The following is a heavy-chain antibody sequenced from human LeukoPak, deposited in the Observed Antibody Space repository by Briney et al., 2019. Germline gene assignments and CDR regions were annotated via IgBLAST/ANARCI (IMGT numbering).Heavy chain of an antibody. CDR3: ARSRGYDSSGYYPHDYDYYYVDV. V-gene: IGHV4-59*01. J-gene: IGHJ6*03. Sequence: PSETLSLTCTVSGGDIHSYYWSWIRQPPWQGLEWIGCIYDSGSTIHNPSLKSRVTISIDTSKNQFSLKLNSVTAADTAVYYCARSRGYDSSGYYPHDYDYYYVDVWGKGTTVTISS. CDR1: GGDIHSYY. D-gene: IGHD3-22*01. CDR2: IYDSGST.